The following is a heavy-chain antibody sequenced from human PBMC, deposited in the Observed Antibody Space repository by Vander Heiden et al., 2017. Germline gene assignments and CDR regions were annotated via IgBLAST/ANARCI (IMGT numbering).Heavy chain of an antibody. Sequence: EVQLLESGGGLVQPGGSLRLSCAASGFTFRSDAMTWVRQAPGKGLEWVSTIGAGGDTHYADSVKGRFTISRDSSTNTLYLQMSSLRAEDTAVYYCAKYGLVGAVRWFDPWGQGTLVTVSS. V-gene: IGHV3-23*01. CDR3: AKYGLVGAVRWFDP. D-gene: IGHD1-26*01. CDR1: GFTFRSDA. CDR2: IGAGGDT. J-gene: IGHJ5*02.